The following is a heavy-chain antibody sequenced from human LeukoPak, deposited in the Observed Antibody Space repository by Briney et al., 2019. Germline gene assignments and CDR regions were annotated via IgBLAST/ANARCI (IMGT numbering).Heavy chain of an antibody. V-gene: IGHV4-59*01. CDR1: GGSISAYY. CDR2: IYNSGSA. Sequence: TPSETLSLTRTVSGGSISAYYWSWIRQPPGKGLEWIGYIYNSGSANYNPSLQSRVTILIDTSKKQFSLKVSSVTAADTAVYYCAREAAVGTGGFDYWGQGTLVTVSS. CDR3: AREAAVGTGGFDY. J-gene: IGHJ4*02. D-gene: IGHD6-13*01.